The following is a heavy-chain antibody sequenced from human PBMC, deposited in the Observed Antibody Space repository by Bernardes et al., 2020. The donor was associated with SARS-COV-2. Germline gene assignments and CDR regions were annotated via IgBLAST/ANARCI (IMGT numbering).Heavy chain of an antibody. CDR1: GYSFTNYW. CDR3: ASSDIVATNYYYYGMDV. J-gene: IGHJ6*02. CDR2: IYPGDSDT. Sequence: GESLKISCKGSGYSFTNYWIGWVRQMPGKGLEWMGIIYPGDSDTRYSPSFQGQVTISADKSISTAYLQWSSLKASDTAMYYCASSDIVATNYYYYGMDVWGQGTTVTVSS. D-gene: IGHD5-12*01. V-gene: IGHV5-51*01.